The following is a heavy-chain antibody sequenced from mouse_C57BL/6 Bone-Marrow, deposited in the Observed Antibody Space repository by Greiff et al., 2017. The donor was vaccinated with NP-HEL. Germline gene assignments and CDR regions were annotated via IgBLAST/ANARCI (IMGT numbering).Heavy chain of an antibody. J-gene: IGHJ3*01. D-gene: IGHD1-1*02. V-gene: IGHV1-53*01. CDR2: INPSNGGT. CDR3: ASSCGNWFAY. CDR1: GYTFTSYW. Sequence: VKLVESGTELVKPGASVKLSCKASGYTFTSYWMHWVKQRPGQGLEWIGNINPSNGGTNYNEKFKSKATLTVDKSSSTAYMQLSSLTSEDSAVYYCASSCGNWFAYWGQGTLVTVSA.